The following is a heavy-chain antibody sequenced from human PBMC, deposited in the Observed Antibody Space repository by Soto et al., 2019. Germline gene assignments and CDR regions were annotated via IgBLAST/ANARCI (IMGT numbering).Heavy chain of an antibody. CDR3: ARTPTRKKAKGIAAAGPPY. CDR2: IYYSGST. V-gene: IGHV4-39*01. J-gene: IGHJ4*02. CDR1: GGSISSSSYY. D-gene: IGHD6-13*01. Sequence: PSETLSLTCTVSGGSISSSSYYWGWIRQPPGKGLEWIGSIYYSGSTYYNPSLKSRVTISVDTSKNQFSLKLSSVTAAGTAVYYCARTPTRKKAKGIAAAGPPYWGQGTLVTVSS.